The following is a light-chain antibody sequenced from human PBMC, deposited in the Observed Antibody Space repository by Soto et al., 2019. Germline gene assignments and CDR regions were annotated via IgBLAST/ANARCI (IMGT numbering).Light chain of an antibody. J-gene: IGLJ3*02. V-gene: IGLV1-47*01. CDR2: KTN. CDR3: ATWDDSLGGVV. CDR1: SSNIGSNY. Sequence: QSVLTQPPSASGTPGQRVTISCSGTSSNIGSNYIYWYQHLPGTAPKLLIYKTNQRPSGVPDRFSDSKSGTSASMAISGLRSADEADYYCATWDDSLGGVVFGGGTKRTVL.